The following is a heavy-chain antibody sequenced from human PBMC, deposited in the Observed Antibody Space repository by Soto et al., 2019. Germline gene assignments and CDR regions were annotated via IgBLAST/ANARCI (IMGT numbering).Heavy chain of an antibody. J-gene: IGHJ4*02. Sequence: SETLSLTCSVSGVSIRSNIYYWGWIRQPPGKGLEWIATVHYSGSTYYTPSLKSRVTISADKSINTAYLQWSSLKASDTAMYYCARRGDRSEYWGQGTLVTVSS. CDR2: VHYSGST. V-gene: IGHV4-39*07. D-gene: IGHD2-15*01. CDR1: GVSIRSNIYY. CDR3: ARRGDRSEY.